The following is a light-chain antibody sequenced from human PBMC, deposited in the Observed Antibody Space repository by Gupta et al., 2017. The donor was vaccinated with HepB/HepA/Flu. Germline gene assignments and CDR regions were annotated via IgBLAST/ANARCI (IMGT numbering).Light chain of an antibody. CDR1: QSISSY. Sequence: DIQMTQSPSSLSASVGDRVTITCRASQSISSYLNWYQQKPGKAPKLLIYAASSWQSGVPSRFGGSGYGKYFTLTISRRQPEDFATYYCQQSDGNLSWTFGQGTKVEIK. CDR3: QQSDGNLSWT. V-gene: IGKV1-39*01. CDR2: AAS. J-gene: IGKJ1*01.